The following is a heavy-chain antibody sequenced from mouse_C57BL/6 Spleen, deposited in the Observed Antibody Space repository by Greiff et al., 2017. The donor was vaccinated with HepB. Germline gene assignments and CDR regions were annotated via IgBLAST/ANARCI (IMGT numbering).Heavy chain of an antibody. J-gene: IGHJ3*01. V-gene: IGHV1-18*01. CDR1: GYTFTDYN. CDR2: INPNNGGT. CDR3: AREGALWDGFAY. Sequence: EVQLQQSGPELVKPGASVKIPCKASGYTFTDYNMDWVKQSHGKSLEWIGDINPNNGGTIYNQKFKGKATLTVDKSSSTAYMELRSLTSEDTAVYYGAREGALWDGFAYWGQGTLVTVSA. D-gene: IGHD1-1*02.